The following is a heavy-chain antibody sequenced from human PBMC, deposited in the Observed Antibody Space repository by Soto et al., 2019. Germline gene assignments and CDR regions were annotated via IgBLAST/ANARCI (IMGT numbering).Heavy chain of an antibody. CDR1: GVSISSGGYY. V-gene: IGHV4-31*03. CDR2: IYYSGST. J-gene: IGHJ5*02. CDR3: ARTPRITIFGVVRNWFDP. Sequence: PSVTLSLTCTVSGVSISSGGYYWSWIRPHPGKGLEWIGYIYYSGSTYYNPSLKSRVTISVDTSKNQFSLKLSSVTAADTAVYYCARTPRITIFGVVRNWFDPWGQGTLVTVSS. D-gene: IGHD3-3*01.